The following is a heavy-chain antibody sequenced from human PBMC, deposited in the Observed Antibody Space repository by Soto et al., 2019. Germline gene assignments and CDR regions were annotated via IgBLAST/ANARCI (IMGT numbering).Heavy chain of an antibody. J-gene: IGHJ4*02. D-gene: IGHD1-26*01. Sequence: EMQLVESGGGLVQPGGSLRLSCAASGFNLRAYWVHWVRQAPGKGLVWVSRINGDGTSISYADSVKGRFTISRDNAENSVHLQMSSLRAEDSAVYYCARATPEVGYDYWGQGTLVTVS. CDR2: INGDGTSI. V-gene: IGHV3-74*01. CDR3: ARATPEVGYDY. CDR1: GFNLRAYW.